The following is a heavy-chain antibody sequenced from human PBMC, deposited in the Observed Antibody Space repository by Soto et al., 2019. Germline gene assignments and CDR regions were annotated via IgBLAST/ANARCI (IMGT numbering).Heavy chain of an antibody. CDR3: ASTVVTGY. CDR2: INSDGSST. CDR1: GFTFSSDW. Sequence: EVQLVESGGGLVQPGGSLRLSCAVSGFTFSSDWMHWVRQAPGMGLVWVSRINSDGSSTSYADSVKGRFTISRDNAKNTLYLQMNSLRAEDTAVYYCASTVVTGYWGQGTLVTVSS. J-gene: IGHJ4*02. V-gene: IGHV3-74*01. D-gene: IGHD2-15*01.